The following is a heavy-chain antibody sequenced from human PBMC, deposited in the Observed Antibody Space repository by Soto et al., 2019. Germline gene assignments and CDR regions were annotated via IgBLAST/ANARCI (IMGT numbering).Heavy chain of an antibody. CDR2: INHSGST. D-gene: IGHD6-19*01. J-gene: IGHJ4*02. CDR1: CGSFSGYY. Sequence: SETLSLTFAFYCGSFSGYYWSWIRQPPGKGLEWIGEINHSGSTNYNPSLKSRVNISVDTSKNQFSLKLSSVTASDTAVYYCARRPIAVAGTEFDYWGQGTLVTVSS. V-gene: IGHV4-34*01. CDR3: ARRPIAVAGTEFDY.